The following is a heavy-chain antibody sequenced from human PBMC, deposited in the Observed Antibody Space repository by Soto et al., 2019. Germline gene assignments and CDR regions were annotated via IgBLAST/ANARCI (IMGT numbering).Heavy chain of an antibody. V-gene: IGHV3-23*01. CDR2: IRGNGGET. D-gene: IGHD2-21*01. J-gene: IGHJ4*02. Sequence: EVQVLESGGGLVQPEGSLRLSCVASGFTFSNYAMTWVRQAPGKGMEWVSAIRGNGGETFYADSVKGRFTISRDNSKNTLYLQMNSLRAEDTAVYHCAKGDQERQWVFLHNWGQGTLVTVSS. CDR1: GFTFSNYA. CDR3: AKGDQERQWVFLHN.